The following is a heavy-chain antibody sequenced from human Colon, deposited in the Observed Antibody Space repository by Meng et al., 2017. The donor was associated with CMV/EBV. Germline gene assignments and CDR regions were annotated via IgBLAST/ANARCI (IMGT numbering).Heavy chain of an antibody. V-gene: IGHV4-39*07. CDR3: ARAVGITMVRGGSFDY. CDR2: IYYRGNT. D-gene: IGHD3-10*01. CDR1: GSISSSNYY. J-gene: IGHJ4*02. Sequence: GSISSSNYYWGWIRQPPGKGLEWIGNIYYRGNTYYNPSLKSRVTIPVDTSKNQFSLKLSSVTAADTAMYYCARAVGITMVRGGSFDYWGQGTLVTVSS.